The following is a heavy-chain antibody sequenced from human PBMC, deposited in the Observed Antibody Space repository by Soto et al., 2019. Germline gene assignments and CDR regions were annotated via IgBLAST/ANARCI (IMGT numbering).Heavy chain of an antibody. CDR2: INYSGTT. J-gene: IGHJ5*02. Sequence: SETLSLTCAVSGGSFGSSAYYWGWIRQAPGKGLEWIGSINYSGTTYYNPSLKSRVTISVDTSKNHFSLKLSSVTAADTALYYCSRRAPEGFDPWGQGTLVTCLL. CDR1: GGSFGSSAYY. V-gene: IGHV4-39*02. CDR3: SRRAPEGFDP.